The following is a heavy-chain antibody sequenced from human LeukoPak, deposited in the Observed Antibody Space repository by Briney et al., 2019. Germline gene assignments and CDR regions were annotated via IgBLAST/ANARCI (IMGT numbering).Heavy chain of an antibody. V-gene: IGHV1-2*02. CDR3: VREGNELLSKNFDY. CDR2: INPHSGGT. D-gene: IGHD2-21*02. CDR1: GFTFTGYY. J-gene: IGHJ4*02. Sequence: ASVKVSCKASGFTFTGYYIHWVRQAPGQGLEWMGYINPHSGGTNSPQKFQGRVTMTTDTSISAAYMELSSLISDDTAMYYCVREGNELLSKNFDYWGQGTLVTVSS.